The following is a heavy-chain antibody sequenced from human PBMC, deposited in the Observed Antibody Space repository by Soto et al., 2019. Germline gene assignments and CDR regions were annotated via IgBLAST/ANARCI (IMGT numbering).Heavy chain of an antibody. Sequence: GGSLRLSCAASGFTFSSYAMHWVRQAPGKGLEWVAVISYDGSNKYYADSVKGRFTISRDNSKNTLYLQMNSLRAEDSAVYYCARHFDRIAETGGIDPWGQGTLVTVSS. CDR3: ARHFDRIAETGGIDP. CDR1: GFTFSSYA. J-gene: IGHJ5*02. CDR2: ISYDGSNK. V-gene: IGHV3-30-3*01. D-gene: IGHD6-13*01.